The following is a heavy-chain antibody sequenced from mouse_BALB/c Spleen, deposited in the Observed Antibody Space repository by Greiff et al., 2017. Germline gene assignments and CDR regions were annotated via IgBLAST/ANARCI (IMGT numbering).Heavy chain of an antibody. D-gene: IGHD2-3*01. J-gene: IGHJ1*01. Sequence: QVHVKQSGAELVRPGTSVKISCKASGYAFTNYWLSWVKQRPGHGLEWIGDIYPGSGNTYYNEKFKGKATLTADKSSSTAYMQLSSLTSEDSAVYFCARGRGDGYAYFDVWGAGTTVTVSS. CDR1: GYAFTNYW. V-gene: IGHV1-63*01. CDR2: IYPGSGNT. CDR3: ARGRGDGYAYFDV.